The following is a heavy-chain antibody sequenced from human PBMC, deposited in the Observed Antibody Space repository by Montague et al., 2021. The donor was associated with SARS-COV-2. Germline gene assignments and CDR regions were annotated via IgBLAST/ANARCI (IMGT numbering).Heavy chain of an antibody. V-gene: IGHV4-34*01. CDR2: INHSGST. D-gene: IGHD2-2*01. J-gene: IGHJ6*03. CDR1: GGSFSGYY. CDR3: ARGLPRVVPGVLGGGPSYYYYYMDC. Sequence: SETLSLTCAVYGGSFSGYYWSWIRQPPGKGLEWIGEINHSGSTKYNPSLKSRVTISVDTSKNQFSLKLSSVTAADTAVYYCARGLPRVVPGVLGGGPSYYYYYMDCWGKGTPVTVSS.